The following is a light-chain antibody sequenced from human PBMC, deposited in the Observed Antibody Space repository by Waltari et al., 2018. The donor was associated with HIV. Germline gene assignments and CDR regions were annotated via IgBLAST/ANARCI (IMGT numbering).Light chain of an antibody. CDR1: SGHSSYP. CDR2: LNSDGSH. Sequence: QLVLTPSPSASASLGASVQLTCTLSSGHSSYPIAWHQQQPEKAPRYLMRLNSDGSHTKGDGIPDRFSGSSSGAERYLIISSLQSEDEADYYCQTWGTGIHVVFGGGTKLTVL. J-gene: IGLJ3*02. V-gene: IGLV4-69*01. CDR3: QTWGTGIHVV.